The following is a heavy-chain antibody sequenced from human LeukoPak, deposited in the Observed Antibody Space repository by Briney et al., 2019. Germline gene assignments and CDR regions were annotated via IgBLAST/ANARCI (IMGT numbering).Heavy chain of an antibody. CDR1: GFTFSSFA. J-gene: IGHJ4*02. CDR2: ITGGSGAK. D-gene: IGHD6-19*01. V-gene: IGHV3-23*01. Sequence: GGSLKLSCTVSGFTFSSFAMSWVRQAPGKGLEWVSTITGGSGAKYYADSVKGRFTISRDNSKDTLYLQMHSLRAEDTAVYFCAKDTPLTTYTSGWSSNSFDYWGQGTLVAVSS. CDR3: AKDTPLTTYTSGWSSNSFDY.